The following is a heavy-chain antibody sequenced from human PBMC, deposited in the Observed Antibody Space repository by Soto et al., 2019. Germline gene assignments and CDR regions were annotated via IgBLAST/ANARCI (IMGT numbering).Heavy chain of an antibody. CDR1: GYSITSYW. V-gene: IGHV5-51*01. Sequence: PGGSLKISCKGAGYSITSYWIGWVRQMPGKGLEWMGIIYPGDSDSRYSPSFQGQVTIPADKSISSAYLQWSSLKASDTAMYYCARPVLTGTTGYYYGMDVWGQGTTVPVS. CDR2: IYPGDSDS. D-gene: IGHD1-7*01. CDR3: ARPVLTGTTGYYYGMDV. J-gene: IGHJ6*02.